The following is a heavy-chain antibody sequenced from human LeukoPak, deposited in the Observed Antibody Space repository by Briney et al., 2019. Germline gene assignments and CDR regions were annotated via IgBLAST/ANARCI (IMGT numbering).Heavy chain of an antibody. Sequence: SVKVSCKASGYTFTGYYMHWVRQAPGQGLEWMGGIIPIFGTANYAQKFQGRVTITADESTSTAYMELSSLRSEDTAVYYCASRGRDSSGYYLNYWGQGTLVTVSS. CDR3: ASRGRDSSGYYLNY. J-gene: IGHJ4*02. D-gene: IGHD3-22*01. CDR2: IIPIFGTA. CDR1: GYTFTGYY. V-gene: IGHV1-69*13.